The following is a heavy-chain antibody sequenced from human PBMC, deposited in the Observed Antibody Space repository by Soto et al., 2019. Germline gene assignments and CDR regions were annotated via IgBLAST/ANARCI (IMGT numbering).Heavy chain of an antibody. CDR3: ATDNTAAAGPGNDY. J-gene: IGHJ4*02. CDR1: GGSISGYY. D-gene: IGHD6-13*01. CDR2: INHSGST. V-gene: IGHV4-34*01. Sequence: PSETLSLTCAVYGGSISGYYSSWIRQPPGKGLEWIGEINHSGSTNYNPSLKSRVTISVDTSKNQFSLKLSSVTAADTAVYYCATDNTAAAGPGNDYWGPGTLVTVSS.